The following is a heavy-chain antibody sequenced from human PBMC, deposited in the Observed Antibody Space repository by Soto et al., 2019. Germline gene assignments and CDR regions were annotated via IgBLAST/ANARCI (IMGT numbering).Heavy chain of an antibody. CDR1: GGSFSAYY. CDR3: ARQRPTDGRWEFANYYGMDV. CDR2: IIHSEST. V-gene: IGHV4-34*12. D-gene: IGHD1-26*01. Sequence: SETLSLTCAVYGGSFSAYYWSWVRQPPGKGLEWIGEIIHSESTKYNPSLKSRVTISVDTSKNQFSLTLSSVTAADTAVYYCARQRPTDGRWEFANYYGMDVWGQGTPVTVSS. J-gene: IGHJ6*02.